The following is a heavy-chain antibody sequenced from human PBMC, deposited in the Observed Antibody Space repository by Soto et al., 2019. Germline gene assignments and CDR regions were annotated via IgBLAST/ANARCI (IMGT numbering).Heavy chain of an antibody. Sequence: SETLSLTCTVSGGSISSGGYYWSWIRQHPGKGLEWIGYIYYSGSTYYNPSLKSRVTISVDTSKNQFSLKLSSVTAADTAVYYCARVRGRDGYNIDYWGQGTLVTVSS. CDR2: IYYSGST. J-gene: IGHJ4*02. V-gene: IGHV4-31*03. CDR1: GGSISSGGYY. CDR3: ARVRGRDGYNIDY. D-gene: IGHD5-12*01.